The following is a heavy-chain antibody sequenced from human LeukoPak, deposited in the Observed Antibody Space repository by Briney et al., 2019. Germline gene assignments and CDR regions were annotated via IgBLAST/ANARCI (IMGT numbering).Heavy chain of an antibody. CDR1: GFTFSSYG. J-gene: IGHJ4*02. V-gene: IGHV3-23*01. D-gene: IGHD6-13*01. Sequence: GTLSLSCAASGFTFSSYGLSWVRQAPGKELEWVSAISSSGSSTYYADSVRGRFTISRDNTKNTLYLQRNSLGAEDTAVYYCLTTQLFSDYWGQGPLVPVSS. CDR2: ISSSGSST. CDR3: LTTQLFSDY.